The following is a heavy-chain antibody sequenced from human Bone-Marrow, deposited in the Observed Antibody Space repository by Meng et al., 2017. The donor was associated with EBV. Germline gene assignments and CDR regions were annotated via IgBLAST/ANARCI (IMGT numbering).Heavy chain of an antibody. V-gene: IGHV1-69*01. CDR3: ASESGRGFTPDY. J-gene: IGHJ4*02. Sequence: VPSGAEVQAPGSSVKVSCKTSGGTFSSDAIRWVRQAPGQALVWLGGLIPMSGAPYYAQNFQGRVTITADESTSTHYMELSNLRSEDTAMYYCASESGRGFTPDYWGQGTLVTVSS. CDR2: LIPMSGAP. CDR1: GGTFSSDA. D-gene: IGHD3-10*01.